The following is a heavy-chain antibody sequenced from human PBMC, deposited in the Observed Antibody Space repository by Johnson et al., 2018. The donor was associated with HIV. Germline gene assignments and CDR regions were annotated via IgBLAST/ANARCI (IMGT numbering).Heavy chain of an antibody. CDR2: INSDGSST. CDR1: GFTFDDYA. Sequence: VQVVESGGGLVQPGRSLRLSCAASGFTFDDYAMHWVRQAPGKGLEWVSGINSDGSSTSYADSVKGRFTISRDNAKNTLYLQMNSLRAEDTAVYYCAREGDGYNYDAFDIWGQGTMVTVSS. J-gene: IGHJ3*02. CDR3: AREGDGYNYDAFDI. D-gene: IGHD5-24*01. V-gene: IGHV3-9*01.